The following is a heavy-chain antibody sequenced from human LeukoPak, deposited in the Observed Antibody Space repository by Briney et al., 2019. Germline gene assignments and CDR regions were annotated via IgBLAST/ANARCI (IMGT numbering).Heavy chain of an antibody. D-gene: IGHD2-2*01. CDR3: ARGAYQLLLYSPAAFDI. J-gene: IGHJ3*02. V-gene: IGHV4-34*01. CDR1: GGSFSGYY. CDR2: INHSGST. Sequence: KPSETLSLTCAVYGGSFSGYYWSWIRQPSGKGLEWIGEINHSGSTNYNPSLKSRVTISVDTSKNQFSLKLSSVTAADTAVYYCARGAYQLLLYSPAAFDIWGQGTMVTVSS.